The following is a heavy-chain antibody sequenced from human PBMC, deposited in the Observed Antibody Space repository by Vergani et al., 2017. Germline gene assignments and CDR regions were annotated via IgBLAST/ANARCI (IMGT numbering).Heavy chain of an antibody. CDR3: ARLIRTDQLDPLSVPGLDY. V-gene: IGHV1-2*02. Sequence: QVQLVQSGAEVKKPGASVKVSCKASGYTFTGYYMHWVRQAPGQGLEWMGWINPNSGGTNYAQKFQGRVTMTRDTSISTAYMELSRLRSDDTAMYYCARLIRTDQLDPLSVPGLDYWGQGTLVTVSS. CDR1: GYTFTGYY. CDR2: INPNSGGT. J-gene: IGHJ4*02. D-gene: IGHD2-2*01.